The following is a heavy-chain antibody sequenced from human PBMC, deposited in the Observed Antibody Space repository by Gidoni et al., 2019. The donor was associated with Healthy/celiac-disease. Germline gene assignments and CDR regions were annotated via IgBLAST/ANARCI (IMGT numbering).Heavy chain of an antibody. Sequence: QVQLMQSGAAVKKPGASVKVSCKASGYPFTGYYMHWVRQAPGQGLEWMGWINPNSGGTNYAQKFQGWVTMTRDTSISTAYRELSRLRSDDTAVYYCARAGPGTGDGYNSYYMDVWGKGTTVTVSS. J-gene: IGHJ6*03. V-gene: IGHV1-2*04. CDR1: GYPFTGYY. CDR3: ARAGPGTGDGYNSYYMDV. CDR2: INPNSGGT. D-gene: IGHD1-1*01.